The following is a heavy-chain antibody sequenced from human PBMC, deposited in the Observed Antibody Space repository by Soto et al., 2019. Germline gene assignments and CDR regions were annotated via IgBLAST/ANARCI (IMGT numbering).Heavy chain of an antibody. J-gene: IGHJ6*02. D-gene: IGHD2-15*01. CDR3: ARSDCAGGSCQTYGLDV. V-gene: IGHV1-3*05. CDR2: INAGNGDT. Sequence: QVQLMQSGTEEKNPGASVKVSCKASGYTFTSYAIHWVRQAPGQKLEWMGWINAGNGDTKYSQNFQGIVTIIRDTSASTGYMEVSSLTSEDTAVYYCARSDCAGGSCQTYGLDVWGQGTTVTVSS. CDR1: GYTFTSYA.